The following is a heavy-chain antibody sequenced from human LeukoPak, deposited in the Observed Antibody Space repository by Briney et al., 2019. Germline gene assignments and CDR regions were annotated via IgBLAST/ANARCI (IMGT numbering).Heavy chain of an antibody. CDR3: AKAGLYYDSSGSYHY. J-gene: IGHJ4*02. Sequence: GGSLRLSCAASGFTFSSYSMNWVRQAPGKGLEWVSSISSSSSYIYYAGSVKGRFTISRDNAKNSLYLQMNSLRAEDTAVYYCAKAGLYYDSSGSYHYWGQGTLVTVSS. CDR1: GFTFSSYS. V-gene: IGHV3-21*04. CDR2: ISSSSSYI. D-gene: IGHD3-22*01.